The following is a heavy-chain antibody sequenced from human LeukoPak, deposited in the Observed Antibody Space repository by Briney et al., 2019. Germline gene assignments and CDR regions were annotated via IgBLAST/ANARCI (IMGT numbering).Heavy chain of an antibody. Sequence: GGSLRLSCAASGFTFSSYGMHWVRQAPGKGLEWVAVISYDGSNKYYADSVKGRFTISRDNSKNTLYLQMNSLRAEDTAAYYCAKDLDVVSSSSWYFDYWGQGTLVTVSS. CDR2: ISYDGSNK. J-gene: IGHJ4*02. CDR1: GFTFSSYG. CDR3: AKDLDVVSSSSWYFDY. V-gene: IGHV3-30*18. D-gene: IGHD6-13*01.